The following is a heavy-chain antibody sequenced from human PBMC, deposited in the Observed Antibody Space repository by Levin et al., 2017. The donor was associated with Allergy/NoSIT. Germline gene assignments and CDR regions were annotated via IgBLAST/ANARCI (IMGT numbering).Heavy chain of an antibody. CDR1: GYDFTTYD. D-gene: IGHD3-10*01. J-gene: IGHJ4*02. V-gene: IGHV1-8*01. Sequence: ASVKVSCTASGYDFTTYDINWVRQTPGQGLEWMGWMNPTSGNTDYALKFQGRVTMTRDTSISTAYMELSSLRYEDTGIYFCAKGRRFGSGSFPYWGQGTLVTVSS. CDR2: MNPTSGNT. CDR3: AKGRRFGSGSFPY.